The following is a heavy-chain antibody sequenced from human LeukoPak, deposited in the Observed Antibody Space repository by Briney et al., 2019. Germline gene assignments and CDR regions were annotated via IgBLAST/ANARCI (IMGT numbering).Heavy chain of an antibody. Sequence: SQTLSLTCAISGDGVSGNSAAWNWIRQSPSRGLEWLGRTYYKSKWYNDYAVSVKSRITINPDTSKNQFSLQLKSVTPADTAVYYCARAPVVGATHIDYWGQGTLVTVSS. V-gene: IGHV6-1*01. CDR2: TYYKSKWYN. CDR1: GDGVSGNSAA. J-gene: IGHJ4*02. D-gene: IGHD1-26*01. CDR3: ARAPVVGATHIDY.